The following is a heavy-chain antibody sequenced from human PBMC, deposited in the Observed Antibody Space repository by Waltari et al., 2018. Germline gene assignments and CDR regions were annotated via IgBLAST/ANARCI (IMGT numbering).Heavy chain of an antibody. CDR1: GGSISSSSYY. J-gene: IGHJ4*02. D-gene: IGHD5-12*01. CDR3: ARIYGGLRYFDY. CDR2: IYYSGST. Sequence: QLQLQESGPGLVKPSETLSLTCPASGGSISSSSYYWGWIRQPPGKGREWIGSIYYSGSTYYNPSLKSRVTISVDTSKNQFSLKLSSVTAADTAVYYCARIYGGLRYFDYWGQGTLVTVSS. V-gene: IGHV4-39*07.